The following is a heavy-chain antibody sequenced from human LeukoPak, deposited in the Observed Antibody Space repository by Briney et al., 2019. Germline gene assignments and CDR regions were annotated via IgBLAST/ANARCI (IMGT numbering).Heavy chain of an antibody. J-gene: IGHJ4*02. D-gene: IGHD6-19*01. Sequence: GGSLRLSCAASGSVFGNFDMHWVRQAPGKGLEWVAFINYDGINEYYADFVKGRFTISRDNSRNTLYLQMNSLTTEDTAVYFCAKDRSSGWRGGYCFDYWGQGSLVTVSS. CDR1: GSVFGNFD. V-gene: IGHV3-30*02. CDR3: AKDRSSGWRGGYCFDY. CDR2: INYDGINE.